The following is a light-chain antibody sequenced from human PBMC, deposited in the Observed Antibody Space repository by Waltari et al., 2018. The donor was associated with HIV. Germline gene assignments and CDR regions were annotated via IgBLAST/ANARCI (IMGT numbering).Light chain of an antibody. Sequence: DIQMTQSPSTLSASVGDRVTITCRASQNIGDWLAWYQQKPDKAPKLLIYKASGLESGVPSRCSGRGTGTEFTLTISGLQSDDFATYYCQQYKRFVTFGQGTKVEIK. CDR1: QNIGDW. CDR2: KAS. CDR3: QQYKRFVT. V-gene: IGKV1-5*03. J-gene: IGKJ1*01.